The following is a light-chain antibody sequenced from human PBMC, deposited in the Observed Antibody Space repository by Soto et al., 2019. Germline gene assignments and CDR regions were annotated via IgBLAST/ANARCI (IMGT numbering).Light chain of an antibody. CDR3: CSYAGGNTGV. V-gene: IGLV2-23*02. CDR1: SSDVGNYIL. J-gene: IGLJ3*02. Sequence: QSVLTQPASVSGSPGQSITISCTGTSSDVGNYILVSWYQHYPGKAPKLIIYEVSKRPSGVSDRFSGSKSGNTASLTISGLQAEDEADYYCCSYAGGNTGVFGGGTQLTVL. CDR2: EVS.